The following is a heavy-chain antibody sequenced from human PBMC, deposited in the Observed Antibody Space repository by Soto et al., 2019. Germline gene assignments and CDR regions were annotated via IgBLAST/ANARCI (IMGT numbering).Heavy chain of an antibody. J-gene: IGHJ4*02. Sequence: ASVKVSCKASGYTFTSYAMHWVRQAPGQRLEWMGWINAGNGNTKYSQKFQGSVTITSDTSASTAYMELSSLRSEDTAVYYCARAVAVPADFDYWGQGTLVTVSS. D-gene: IGHD6-19*01. CDR1: GYTFTSYA. V-gene: IGHV1-3*01. CDR2: INAGNGNT. CDR3: ARAVAVPADFDY.